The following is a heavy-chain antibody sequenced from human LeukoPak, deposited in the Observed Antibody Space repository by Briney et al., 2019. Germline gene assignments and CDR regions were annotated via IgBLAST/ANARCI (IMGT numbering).Heavy chain of an antibody. J-gene: IGHJ5*02. CDR1: GGSISSSSYY. CDR3: ARQMGYCSSTSCYGNWFDP. D-gene: IGHD2-2*01. V-gene: IGHV4-39*01. CDR2: IYYSGST. Sequence: PSETLSLTCTVSGGSISSSSYYWGWIRQPPGKGLEWIGSIYYSGSTYYNPSLKSRVTISVDTSKNQFSLKLSSVTAADTAVYYCARQMGYCSSTSCYGNWFDPWGQGTLVTVSS.